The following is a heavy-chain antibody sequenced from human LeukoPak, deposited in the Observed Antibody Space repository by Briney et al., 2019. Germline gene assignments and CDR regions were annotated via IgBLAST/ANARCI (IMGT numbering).Heavy chain of an antibody. J-gene: IGHJ4*02. CDR1: GLTFSSYS. V-gene: IGHV3-48*04. CDR2: NSSSSSSTI. Sequence: GGSLRLSCAASGLTFSSYSMSWVRQAPGKGLEWVSYNSSSSSSTIYYADSVKGRLTISRDNAKNSLYLQMNSLRAEDTAVYYCATPRGDGYNSGDYWGQGTLVTVSS. CDR3: ATPRGDGYNSGDY. D-gene: IGHD5-24*01.